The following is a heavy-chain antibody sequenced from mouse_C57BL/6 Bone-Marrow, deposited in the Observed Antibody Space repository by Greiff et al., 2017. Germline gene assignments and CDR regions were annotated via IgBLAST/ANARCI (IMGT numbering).Heavy chain of an antibody. Sequence: QVQLKQSGPELVKPGASVKISCKASGYAFSSSWMNWVKQRPGKGLEWIGRIYPGDGDTNYNGKFKGKATLTADTSSSTAYMQLSSLTSEDSAVYFCARITTVDYAMDYWGQGTSVTVSS. V-gene: IGHV1-82*01. J-gene: IGHJ4*01. CDR1: GYAFSSSW. CDR3: ARITTVDYAMDY. D-gene: IGHD1-1*01. CDR2: IYPGDGDT.